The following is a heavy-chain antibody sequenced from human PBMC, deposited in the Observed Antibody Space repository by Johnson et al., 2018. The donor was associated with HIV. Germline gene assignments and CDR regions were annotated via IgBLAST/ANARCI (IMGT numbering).Heavy chain of an antibody. CDR3: ARHKSTYYYDSSALDI. V-gene: IGHV3-30*04. CDR2: ISFDGSDK. D-gene: IGHD3-22*01. Sequence: QVQLVESGGGVVQPGRSRRLSCEVSGFTFSGYAMHWVRQAPGKGLEWVALISFDGSDKYYADSVKGRFTISRDNSKNTVYLQMNSLRPEDTAVYYCARHKSTYYYDSSALDIGGQGTMVTVSS. CDR1: GFTFSGYA. J-gene: IGHJ3*02.